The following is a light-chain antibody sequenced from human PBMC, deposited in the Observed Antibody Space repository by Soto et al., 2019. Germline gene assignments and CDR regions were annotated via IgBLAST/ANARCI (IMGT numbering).Light chain of an antibody. J-gene: IGLJ1*01. CDR1: ISDVGGYNY. CDR3: RSYTSSSTLI. V-gene: IGLV2-14*01. Sequence: QCPLTQPASVSGSRGQSITISCTGTISDVGGYNYVSWYQQHPGKAPKLMIYEVSNRPSGVSNRFSGSKSGNTASLTISGLQAEDEADYYCRSYTSSSTLIFGTGTKVTVL. CDR2: EVS.